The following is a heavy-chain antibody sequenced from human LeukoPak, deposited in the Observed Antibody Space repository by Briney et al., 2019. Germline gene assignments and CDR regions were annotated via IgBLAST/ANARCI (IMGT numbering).Heavy chain of an antibody. CDR1: GFTFRSFG. D-gene: IGHD5-24*01. J-gene: IGHJ6*03. CDR3: AKEPPVEMATIRYYYYYMDV. Sequence: PGGTLRLSCAASGFTFRSFGMSWVRQAPGKGLEWVAFIRYDGSNKYYADSVKGRFTISRDNSKNTLYLQMNSLRAEDTAVYYCAKEPPVEMATIRYYYYYMDVWGKGTTVTISS. V-gene: IGHV3-30*02. CDR2: IRYDGSNK.